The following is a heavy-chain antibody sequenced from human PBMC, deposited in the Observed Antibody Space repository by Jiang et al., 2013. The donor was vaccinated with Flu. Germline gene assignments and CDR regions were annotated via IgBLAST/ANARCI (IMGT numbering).Heavy chain of an antibody. CDR1: GYTFTSYG. V-gene: IGHV1-18*01. Sequence: SGAEVKKPGASVKVSCKASGYTFTSYGITWVRQAPGQGLEWMGWISAYNGNTNYAQKLQGRVTMTTDTSTSTAYMELRSLRSDDTAVYYCARAYPPSYGDFVPVPGWYFDLWGRGTLVTVSS. J-gene: IGHJ2*01. CDR3: ARAYPPSYGDFVPVPGWYFDL. D-gene: IGHD4-17*01. CDR2: ISAYNGNT.